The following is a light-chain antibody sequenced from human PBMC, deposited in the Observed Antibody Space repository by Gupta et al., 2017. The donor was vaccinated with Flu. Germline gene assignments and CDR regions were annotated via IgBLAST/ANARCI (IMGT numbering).Light chain of an antibody. CDR2: VNSDGSH. Sequence: QPVLPQSPSASASLGTSVKLTCTLNSGHSSYAIAWLQQQPEGGPRYLMKVNSDGSHSEGDGIPDRFSGSGSGAERYLTISRVQSEDESDYYCQTWGTGVVVFGGGTKLTVL. V-gene: IGLV4-69*01. CDR1: SGHSSYA. J-gene: IGLJ2*01. CDR3: QTWGTGVVV.